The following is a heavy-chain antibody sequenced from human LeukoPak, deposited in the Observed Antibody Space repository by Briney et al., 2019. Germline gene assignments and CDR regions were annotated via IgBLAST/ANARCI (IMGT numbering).Heavy chain of an antibody. V-gene: IGHV3-21*01. CDR2: ISGSTTYI. J-gene: IGHJ5*02. Sequence: GGSLRLSCAASGLTFNTYTMNWVRQAPGKGLEWVSSISGSTTYIYYADSVKGRFTISRDNAKNSLYLQMNSLRAEDTAMYYCAREGSGWYVWFDPWGQGTLVTVSS. D-gene: IGHD6-19*01. CDR3: AREGSGWYVWFDP. CDR1: GLTFNTYT.